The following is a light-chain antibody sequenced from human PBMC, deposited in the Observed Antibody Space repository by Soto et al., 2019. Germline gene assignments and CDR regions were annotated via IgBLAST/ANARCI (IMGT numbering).Light chain of an antibody. Sequence: EIVMTQSPATLSVSPGERATLSCRASQSVSSNLAWYQQKPDQAPRLLIYGASTRATGIPARFSGSGSGTEFILTISSLQSEDFAVYYCQQYNNWPGTFGQGTKV. CDR3: QQYNNWPGT. J-gene: IGKJ1*01. CDR2: GAS. V-gene: IGKV3-15*01. CDR1: QSVSSN.